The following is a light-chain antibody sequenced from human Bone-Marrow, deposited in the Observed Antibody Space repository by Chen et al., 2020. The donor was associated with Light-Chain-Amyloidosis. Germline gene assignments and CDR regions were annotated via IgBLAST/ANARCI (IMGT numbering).Light chain of an antibody. CDR2: KAS. Sequence: DIQMTQSPSTLSASVGDRVTITCRASQSISSWLAWYQQKPGKAPKLLIYKASSLESGVPSRFSGSGSGTEFTLTISSLQPDDFATYYCQQYNSYPATVGQGTKVEIK. V-gene: IGKV1-5*03. CDR1: QSISSW. CDR3: QQYNSYPAT. J-gene: IGKJ1*01.